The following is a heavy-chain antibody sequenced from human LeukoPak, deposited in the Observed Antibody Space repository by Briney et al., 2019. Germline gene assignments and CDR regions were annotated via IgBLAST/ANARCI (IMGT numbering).Heavy chain of an antibody. J-gene: IGHJ4*02. D-gene: IGHD3-22*01. Sequence: GGSLRLSCAASGFTFSSYAMSWVRQAPGKGLEWVSLISGSGGSTYYADSVKGRFTISRDNSKNTLYLQMNSLRAEDTAVYYCAKASAMIVVVSKYFDYWGQGTLVTVSS. CDR1: GFTFSSYA. V-gene: IGHV3-23*01. CDR2: ISGSGGST. CDR3: AKASAMIVVVSKYFDY.